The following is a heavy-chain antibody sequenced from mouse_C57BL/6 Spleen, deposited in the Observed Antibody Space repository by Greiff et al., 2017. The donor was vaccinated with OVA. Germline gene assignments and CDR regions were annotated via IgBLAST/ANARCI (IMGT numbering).Heavy chain of an antibody. D-gene: IGHD2-4*01. Sequence: QVQLQQPGAELVRPGSSVKLSCKASGYTFTSYWMHWVKQRPIQGLEWIGNIDPSDSETHYNQKFKDKATLTVDKSSSTAYMQLSSLTSEDSAVYYCARGGITTDWDAFAYWGQGTLVTVSA. CDR1: GYTFTSYW. CDR3: ARGGITTDWDAFAY. CDR2: IDPSDSET. V-gene: IGHV1-52*01. J-gene: IGHJ3*01.